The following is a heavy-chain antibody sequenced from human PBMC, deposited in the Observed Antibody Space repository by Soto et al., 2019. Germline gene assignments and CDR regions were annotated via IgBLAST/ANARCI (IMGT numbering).Heavy chain of an antibody. CDR2: IIPILGIA. CDR3: ATEPRGSADGMDV. Sequence: QVQLVQSGAEVKKPGSSVKVSCKASGGTFSSYTISCVRQAPGQGLELMGRIIPILGIANYAQKLQGRVTITADKSTSTDYMELSSLRSEDTAVYYCATEPRGSADGMDVWGQGTTVTVSS. V-gene: IGHV1-69*02. CDR1: GGTFSSYT. D-gene: IGHD2-15*01. J-gene: IGHJ6*02.